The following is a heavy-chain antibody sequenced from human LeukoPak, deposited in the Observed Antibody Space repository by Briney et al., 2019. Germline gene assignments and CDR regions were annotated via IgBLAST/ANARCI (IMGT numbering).Heavy chain of an antibody. V-gene: IGHV3-30-3*01. J-gene: IGHJ4*02. CDR1: GFTLSSYA. CDR2: ISYEGSNK. D-gene: IGHD6-19*01. Sequence: GRSLRLSCAASGFTLSSYAMHWVPHAPGKGLEWVADISYEGSNKHYADSVKGRFTISRDNSKNTLYLQMSSLRAEDRAVYYCAKGPVTEVAGTTWDFWGQGTLVTVSS. CDR3: AKGPVTEVAGTTWDF.